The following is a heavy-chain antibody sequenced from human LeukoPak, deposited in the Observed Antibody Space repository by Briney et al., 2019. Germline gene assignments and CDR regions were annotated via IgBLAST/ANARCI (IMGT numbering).Heavy chain of an antibody. D-gene: IGHD3/OR15-3a*01. V-gene: IGHV1-69*05. Sequence: SVKVSCKAPGGTFSSYAISWVRQAPGQGLEWMGGIIPIFGTANYAQKFQGRVTITTDESTSTAYMELSSLRSEDTAVYYCASSWTGDVFDYWGQGTLVTVSS. J-gene: IGHJ4*02. CDR2: IIPIFGTA. CDR1: GGTFSSYA. CDR3: ASSWTGDVFDY.